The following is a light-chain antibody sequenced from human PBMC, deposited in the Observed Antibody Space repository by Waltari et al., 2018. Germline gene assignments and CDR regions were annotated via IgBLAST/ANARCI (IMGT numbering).Light chain of an antibody. CDR1: QSMSGW. J-gene: IGKJ1*01. Sequence: DIQMTQSPSTVSASVGDRVTITCRASQSMSGWLAWYPRKPGKAPKLLIYDASSLESGVPSRFSGSGSGTEFTLTISSLQPDDFAAYYCQQYNTYPWTFGQGTKVEIK. CDR2: DAS. CDR3: QQYNTYPWT. V-gene: IGKV1-5*01.